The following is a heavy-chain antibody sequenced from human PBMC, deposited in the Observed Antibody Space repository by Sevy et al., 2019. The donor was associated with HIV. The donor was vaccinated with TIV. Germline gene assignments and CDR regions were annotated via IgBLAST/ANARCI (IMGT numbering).Heavy chain of an antibody. CDR1: GGSISSSSYY. CDR2: IYYSGST. D-gene: IGHD3-10*01. V-gene: IGHV4-39*01. J-gene: IGHJ4*02. Sequence: TLSLTCTVSGGSISSSSYYWGWIRQPPGKGLEWIGSIYYSGSTYYNPSLKSRVTISVDTSKNQFSLKLSSVTAADTAVYYCARQSGGITMVQGPTPFNWGQGTLVTVSS. CDR3: ARQSGGITMVQGPTPFN.